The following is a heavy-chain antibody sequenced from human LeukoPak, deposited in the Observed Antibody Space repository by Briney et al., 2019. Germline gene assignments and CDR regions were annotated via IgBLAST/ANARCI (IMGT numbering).Heavy chain of an antibody. Sequence: GGSLRPSCAASGFTFSSYGMHWVRQAPGKGLEWVAVIWYDGSNKYYADSVKGRFTISRDNSKNTLYLQMNSLRAEDTAVYYCARGIAVADDAFDIWGQGTMVTVSS. CDR2: IWYDGSNK. D-gene: IGHD6-19*01. CDR3: ARGIAVADDAFDI. V-gene: IGHV3-33*01. CDR1: GFTFSSYG. J-gene: IGHJ3*02.